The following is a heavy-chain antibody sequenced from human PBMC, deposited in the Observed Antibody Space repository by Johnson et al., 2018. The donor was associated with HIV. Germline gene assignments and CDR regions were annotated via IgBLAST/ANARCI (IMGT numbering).Heavy chain of an antibody. J-gene: IGHJ3*02. CDR2: INAYGGAT. Sequence: VQLVDSGGCSVQPGGSLRLSCAASGFTFSTYWMHWVRQAPGKGLVWVSRINAYGGATTYADSVKGRFTISRDNAKNTLYLQMNSLRAQDTAVYYCAKDQHGPLVPTVMRDDAFDIWGQGTMVTVSS. CDR1: GFTFSTYW. V-gene: IGHV3-74*01. D-gene: IGHD5-12*01. CDR3: AKDQHGPLVPTVMRDDAFDI.